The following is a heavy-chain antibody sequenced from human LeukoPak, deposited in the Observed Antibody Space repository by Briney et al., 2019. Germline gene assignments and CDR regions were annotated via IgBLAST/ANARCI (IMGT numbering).Heavy chain of an antibody. CDR1: GGSISGYY. D-gene: IGHD3-10*01. Sequence: SETLSLTCTVSGGSISGYYWTWIRQPPGKGLECIGYIYYSGSTNYNPSLKSRVTISVDTSKNQFSLQLSSVTAADTAVYFCARIMAVRGAPDYFHYGIDVWGQGTTVTVSS. V-gene: IGHV4-59*01. CDR2: IYYSGST. J-gene: IGHJ6*02. CDR3: ARIMAVRGAPDYFHYGIDV.